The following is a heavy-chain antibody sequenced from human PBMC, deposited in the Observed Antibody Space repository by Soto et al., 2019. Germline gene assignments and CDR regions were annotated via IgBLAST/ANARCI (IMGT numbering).Heavy chain of an antibody. Sequence: QLQLQESGPGLVKPSETLSLTCTVSGGSISSNTHYWGWVRQPPGKGLEWIGNSYYSGSTYYNPSLKSRVTISVETSKTQFSLKLSSVTAADTAVYYCARVGCSTTSCHYYYYNYGMDVWGQGTTVTVSS. CDR3: ARVGCSTTSCHYYYYNYGMDV. J-gene: IGHJ6*02. CDR2: SYYSGST. D-gene: IGHD2-2*01. V-gene: IGHV4-39*01. CDR1: GGSISSNTHY.